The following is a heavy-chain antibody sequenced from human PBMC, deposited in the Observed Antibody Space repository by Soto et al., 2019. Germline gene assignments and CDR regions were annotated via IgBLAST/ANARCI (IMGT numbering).Heavy chain of an antibody. CDR2: VSGSGGGT. J-gene: IGHJ4*02. V-gene: IGHV3-23*01. CDR1: GFTFNTYG. CDR3: ARIGPYCGGDCYPDFDF. Sequence: EVQLLESGGGLVQPGGSLTLSCAASGFTFNTYGMTWVRQAPGKGLEWVSTVSGSGGGTYYADSVKGRFTISRVNSKDTMYPQMSNPRAGDTAVYFCARIGPYCGGDCYPDFDFWGLGTPVTVSP. D-gene: IGHD2-21*02.